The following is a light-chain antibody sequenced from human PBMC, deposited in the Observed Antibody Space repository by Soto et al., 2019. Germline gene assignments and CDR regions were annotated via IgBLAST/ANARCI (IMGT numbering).Light chain of an antibody. V-gene: IGKV3-20*01. CDR2: GAS. J-gene: IGKJ2*01. CDR3: QQYGSTRT. Sequence: EIVLTQSPCTLSLSPGERATLSCRASQSVSSSYLAWYQQKPVQAPRLLIYGASSRDTGIPDRFSGSGSETDFTLTISRLEPEDFAVDYCQQYGSTRTFGQGTKLEIK. CDR1: QSVSSSY.